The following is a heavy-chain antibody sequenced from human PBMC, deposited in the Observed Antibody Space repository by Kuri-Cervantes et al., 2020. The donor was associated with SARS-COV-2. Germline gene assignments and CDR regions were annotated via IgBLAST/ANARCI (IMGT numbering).Heavy chain of an antibody. CDR1: GFTFSNYA. Sequence: GESLKISCVASGFTFSNYAIHWVRQAPGKGLEWVSSISLPGGDTNYADSVKGRFTISRDNSKDTLYLQMHSLRAEDTAVYYCATVYTMGVSLDWGQGTLVTVSS. J-gene: IGHJ4*02. D-gene: IGHD3-16*01. V-gene: IGHV3-23*01. CDR2: ISLPGGDT. CDR3: ATVYTMGVSLD.